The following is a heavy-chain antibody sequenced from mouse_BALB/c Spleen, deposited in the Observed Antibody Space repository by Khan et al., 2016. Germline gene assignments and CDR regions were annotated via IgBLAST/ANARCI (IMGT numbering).Heavy chain of an antibody. CDR3: STTTPMDY. CDR1: AHSITSDYA. Sequence: EVQLQESGPGLVKPSQSLSLTCTVTAHSITSDYAWNWIRQFPGNKLEWMGYITYSGSTSYNPSLKSRISITRDTSKNQFFLQLNSVTTEDTATYYCSTTTPMDYWGQGTSVTVSS. D-gene: IGHD1-2*01. J-gene: IGHJ4*01. CDR2: ITYSGST. V-gene: IGHV3-2*02.